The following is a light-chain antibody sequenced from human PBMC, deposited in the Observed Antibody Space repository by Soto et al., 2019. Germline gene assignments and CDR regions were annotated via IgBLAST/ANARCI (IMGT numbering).Light chain of an antibody. Sequence: EIVLTQSPATLSLSPGERATLSCRASQNVSSYFAWYQQKPGQAPRLLIFDASDRATGIPPRFSGSGSGTDFTLTISSLEPEDFAVYYCQQRYNWPASFGPGTRVEI. CDR1: QNVSSY. CDR3: QQRYNWPAS. J-gene: IGKJ3*01. V-gene: IGKV3-11*01. CDR2: DAS.